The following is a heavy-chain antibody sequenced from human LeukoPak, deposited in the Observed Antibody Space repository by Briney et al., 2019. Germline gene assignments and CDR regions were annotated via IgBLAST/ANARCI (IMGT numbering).Heavy chain of an antibody. V-gene: IGHV1-18*01. Sequence: ASVKVSCKASGYTFTSYDINWVRQATGQGLEWMGWISAYNGNTNYAQKLQGRVTMTTDTSTSTAYMELRSLRSDDTAVYYCARETTHTSSIDYWGQGTLVTVSS. D-gene: IGHD6-6*01. J-gene: IGHJ4*02. CDR1: GYTFTSYD. CDR3: ARETTHTSSIDY. CDR2: ISAYNGNT.